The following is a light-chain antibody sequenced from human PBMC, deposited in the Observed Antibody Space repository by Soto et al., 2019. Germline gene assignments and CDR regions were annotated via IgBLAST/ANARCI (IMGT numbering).Light chain of an antibody. J-gene: IGKJ2*01. CDR3: QQSFSTPPT. V-gene: IGKV1-39*01. CDR1: QTLNIY. CDR2: AAS. Sequence: DIQMTQSPSSLSASVGDRVTITCRARQTLNIYLNWYQQKSPKAPKLLIYAASRLQSGVPSRFNGSGTTTDFTPTIASLQPEDFATYFCQQSFSTPPTFGQGTKL.